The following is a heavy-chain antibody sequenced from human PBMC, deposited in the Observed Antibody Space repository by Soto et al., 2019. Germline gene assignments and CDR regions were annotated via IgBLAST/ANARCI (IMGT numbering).Heavy chain of an antibody. V-gene: IGHV3-23*01. CDR2: ISGSGAST. Sequence: GGSLRLSCAASGITFRNYAMSWVRQAPGKGLEWVSGISGSGASTYYADSVKGRFSISRDNSKNTLNLQMNSLRAEDTAVYYCAKGGGGRYEYSYPYWFLDYWGQGTLVTVSS. D-gene: IGHD5-18*01. J-gene: IGHJ4*02. CDR3: AKGGGGRYEYSYPYWFLDY. CDR1: GITFRNYA.